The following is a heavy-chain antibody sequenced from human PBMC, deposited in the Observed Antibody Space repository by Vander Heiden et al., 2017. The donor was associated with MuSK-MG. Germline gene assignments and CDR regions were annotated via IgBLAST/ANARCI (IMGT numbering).Heavy chain of an antibody. Sequence: QVQLMESGGGLVQPGRSLSLSCTASGFTFSNYAMHWVRQAPGKGLQWVAVISYDGSNKYYADSVKGRFTISRDNSKNRMYLQMNSLRAEDTAVYYCAKGSYYCSSGSCYLDYWGQGTLVTVSS. CDR1: GFTFSNYA. CDR2: ISYDGSNK. V-gene: IGHV3-30*18. J-gene: IGHJ4*02. CDR3: AKGSYYCSSGSCYLDY. D-gene: IGHD2-15*01.